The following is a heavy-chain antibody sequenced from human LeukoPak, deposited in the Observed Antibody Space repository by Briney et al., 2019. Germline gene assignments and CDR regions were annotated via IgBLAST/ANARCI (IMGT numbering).Heavy chain of an antibody. CDR2: IYYSGST. D-gene: IGHD2-2*01. J-gene: IGHJ6*02. Sequence: SETLSLTCAVYGGSFSGYYWSWIRQPPGKGLEWIGYIYYSGSTNYNPSLKSRVTISVDTSKNQFSLKLSSVTAADTAVYYCARGFRGYQLPPYYYYGMDVWGQGTTVTVSS. CDR1: GGSFSGYY. V-gene: IGHV4-59*01. CDR3: ARGFRGYQLPPYYYYGMDV.